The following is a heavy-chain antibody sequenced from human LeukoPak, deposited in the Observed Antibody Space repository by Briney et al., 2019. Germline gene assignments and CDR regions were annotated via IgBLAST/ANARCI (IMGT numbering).Heavy chain of an antibody. Sequence: PGGSLRLSCAASGFTFSSYSMNWVRQAPGKGLEWVSSISSSSSYIYYADSVKGRFTIPRDNAKNSLYLQMNSLRAEDTAVYYCARDLTIFGVEWVFDYWGQGTLVTVSS. V-gene: IGHV3-21*01. J-gene: IGHJ4*02. CDR1: GFTFSSYS. CDR3: ARDLTIFGVEWVFDY. D-gene: IGHD3-3*01. CDR2: ISSSSSYI.